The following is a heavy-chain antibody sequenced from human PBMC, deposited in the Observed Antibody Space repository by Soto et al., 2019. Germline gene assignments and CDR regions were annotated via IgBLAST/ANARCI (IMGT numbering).Heavy chain of an antibody. Sequence: GGSLRLSCAASGFTFSSYSMNWVRQAPGKGLEWVSSISSSSSYIYYADSVKGRLTISRDNAKNSLYLQMNSLRAEDTAVYYCARGKQLVQVDYWGQGTLVTVS. D-gene: IGHD6-13*01. CDR3: ARGKQLVQVDY. V-gene: IGHV3-21*01. CDR2: ISSSSSYI. CDR1: GFTFSSYS. J-gene: IGHJ4*02.